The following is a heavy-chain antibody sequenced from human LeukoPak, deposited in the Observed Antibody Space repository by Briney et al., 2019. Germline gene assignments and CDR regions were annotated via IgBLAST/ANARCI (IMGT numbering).Heavy chain of an antibody. Sequence: GGSLRLSCAASGFTFSSYAMSWVRQAPGKGLEWVSAISGSGGSTYYADSVKGRFTISRDNSKNTLYLQMNSLRAEDTAVYYCAKVSAYYYGSGSSSFDYWGQGTLVTVSS. CDR2: ISGSGGST. CDR3: AKVSAYYYGSGSSSFDY. J-gene: IGHJ4*02. D-gene: IGHD3-10*01. V-gene: IGHV3-23*01. CDR1: GFTFSSYA.